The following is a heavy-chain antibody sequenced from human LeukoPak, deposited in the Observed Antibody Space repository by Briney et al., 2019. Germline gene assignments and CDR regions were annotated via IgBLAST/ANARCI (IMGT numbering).Heavy chain of an antibody. CDR2: IRYDGSNK. V-gene: IGHV3-30*02. Sequence: HPGGSLRLSCAASGFTFSSYGMHWVRQAPGKGLGWVAFIRYDGSNKYYADSVKGRFTISRDNSKNTLYLQMNSLRAEDTAVYYCAKVPLYSRGWYPIDYWGQGTLVTVSS. CDR1: GFTFSSYG. CDR3: AKVPLYSRGWYPIDY. J-gene: IGHJ4*02. D-gene: IGHD6-19*01.